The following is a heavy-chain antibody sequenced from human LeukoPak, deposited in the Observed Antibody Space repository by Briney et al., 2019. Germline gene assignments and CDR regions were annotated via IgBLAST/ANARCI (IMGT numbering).Heavy chain of an antibody. J-gene: IGHJ4*02. CDR3: ARGRRASGYRPTSLDY. Sequence: SETLSLTCAVYGGSFSGYFWSWIRQPPGKGLEWIGEINHSGSTNYNPSLKSRVTISVDTSKNQFSLKLSSVTAADTAVYYCARGRRASGYRPTSLDYWGQGTLVTVSS. CDR1: GGSFSGYF. D-gene: IGHD3-22*01. V-gene: IGHV4-34*01. CDR2: INHSGST.